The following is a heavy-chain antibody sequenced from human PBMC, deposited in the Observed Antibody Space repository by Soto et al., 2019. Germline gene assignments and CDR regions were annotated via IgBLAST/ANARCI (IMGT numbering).Heavy chain of an antibody. CDR3: ARYYVSGSYFDS. J-gene: IGHJ5*01. Sequence: SETLSLTCTVSGGSLNSYYWTWIRQSPGKGLEWIGYVSSTGSTNYNPSLKSRVILSLDTSTSEVSLSLTSVTAADAAVYYCARYYVSGSYFDSWGQGTLVTVSS. CDR1: GGSLNSYY. V-gene: IGHV4-59*01. D-gene: IGHD3-10*01. CDR2: VSSTGST.